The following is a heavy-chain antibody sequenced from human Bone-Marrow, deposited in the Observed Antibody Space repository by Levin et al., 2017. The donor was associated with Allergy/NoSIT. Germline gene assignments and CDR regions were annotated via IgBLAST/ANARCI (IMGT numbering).Heavy chain of an antibody. J-gene: IGHJ4*02. V-gene: IGHV3-23*05. Sequence: GGSLRLSCAASGFTFTTYAMSWVRQAPGKGLEWVSGIYSSGVVTYYAEYVKGRFTISRDNSRNTVYLQMNSLRAEDTAVYYCARRGGVITPDFEFWGQGTLVTVSS. D-gene: IGHD2-8*02. CDR3: ARRGGVITPDFEF. CDR2: IYSSGVVT. CDR1: GFTFTTYA.